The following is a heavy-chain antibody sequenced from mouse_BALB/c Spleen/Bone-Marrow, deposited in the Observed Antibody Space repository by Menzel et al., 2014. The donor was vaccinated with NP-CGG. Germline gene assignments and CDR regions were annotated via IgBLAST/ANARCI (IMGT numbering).Heavy chain of an antibody. D-gene: IGHD1-1*02. CDR2: IDAANGNS. Sequence: EVQRVESGAELVKPGASVKLTCTGSGFNIKDTYMHWVKQRPEQGLEWIGRIDAANGNSKYDPKFQGKATITADTSSNTGYQQLSSLTSEDTAVYYCARYGYWGQGTSVTVSS. J-gene: IGHJ4*01. CDR3: ARYGY. V-gene: IGHV14-3*02. CDR1: GFNIKDTY.